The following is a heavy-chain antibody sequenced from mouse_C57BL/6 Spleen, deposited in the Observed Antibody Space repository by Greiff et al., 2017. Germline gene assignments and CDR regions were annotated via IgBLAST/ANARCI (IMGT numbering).Heavy chain of an antibody. J-gene: IGHJ1*03. CDR3: TREGTTVVASYWYFDV. V-gene: IGHV1-5*01. CDR1: GYTFTSYW. D-gene: IGHD1-1*01. Sequence: DVKLQESGTVLARPGASVKMSCKTSGYTFTSYWMHWVKQRPGQGLEWIGAIYPGNSDTSYNQKFKGKDKLTAVTSASTAYMELSSLTTEDSAVYYCTREGTTVVASYWYFDVWGTGTTVTVSS. CDR2: IYPGNSDT.